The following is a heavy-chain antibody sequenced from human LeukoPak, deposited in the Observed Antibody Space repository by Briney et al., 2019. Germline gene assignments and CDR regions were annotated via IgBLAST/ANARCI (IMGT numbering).Heavy chain of an antibody. CDR2: INEHGTDS. CDR3: VRDETLWTLDW. V-gene: IGHV3-74*03. J-gene: IGHJ4*02. D-gene: IGHD1-1*01. CDR1: AFTFSGHW. Sequence: GGSLRLTCTASAFTFSGHWIDWVRQAPAMGLVWVSRINEHGTDSMYAESVKGRFTISRDNAKNTVYLQMNSLRAEDTAVYYCVRDETLWTLDWWGKGTLVSVSS.